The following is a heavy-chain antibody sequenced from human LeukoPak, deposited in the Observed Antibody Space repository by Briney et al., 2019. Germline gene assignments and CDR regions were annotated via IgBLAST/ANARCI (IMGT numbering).Heavy chain of an antibody. D-gene: IGHD3-10*01. CDR2: IILIFGTA. CDR3: ARVPVLYGSGSYYAGYFDY. J-gene: IGHJ4*02. CDR1: GGTFSSYA. Sequence: ASVKVSCKASGGTFSSYAISWVRQAPGQGLEWMGGIILIFGTANYAQKFQGRVTITADKSTSTAYMELSSLRSEDTAVYYCARVPVLYGSGSYYAGYFDYWGQGTLVTVSS. V-gene: IGHV1-69*06.